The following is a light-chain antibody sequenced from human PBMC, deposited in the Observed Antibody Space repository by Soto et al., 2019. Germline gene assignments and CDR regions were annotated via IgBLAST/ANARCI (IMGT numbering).Light chain of an antibody. Sequence: QSALTQPASVSGSPGQSITISCTGSSSDVGRYNLVSWYQQHPGKAPKLMIYEGSKRPSGVSNRFSGSKSGNTASLTISGLQAEDEADYHCCSYAGSGTVVFGGGTKLTVL. CDR1: SSDVGRYNL. V-gene: IGLV2-23*01. CDR2: EGS. J-gene: IGLJ2*01. CDR3: CSYAGSGTVV.